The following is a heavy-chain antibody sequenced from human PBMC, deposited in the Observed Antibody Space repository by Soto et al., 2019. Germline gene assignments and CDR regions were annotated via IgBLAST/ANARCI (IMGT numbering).Heavy chain of an antibody. V-gene: IGHV4-4*02. CDR2: IHHSGSN. CDR1: GGSISSSYW. Sequence: QVQLQESGPGLVKPSGTLSLTCAVSGGSISSSYWWSWVRQPPGKGLEWIAEIHHSGSNNCNPSLKSRXXIXIVXSKNQFSLKLNSVTAADTAVYYCAPKTMTTGVFDMWGQGTMVTVSS. CDR3: APKTMTTGVFDM. D-gene: IGHD1-1*01. J-gene: IGHJ3*02.